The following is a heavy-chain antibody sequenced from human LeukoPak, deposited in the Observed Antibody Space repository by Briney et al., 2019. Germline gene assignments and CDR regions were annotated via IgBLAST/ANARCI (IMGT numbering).Heavy chain of an antibody. J-gene: IGHJ4*02. CDR1: GGSFSGYY. D-gene: IGHD5-12*01. V-gene: IGHV4-34*01. Sequence: ETXSLTCAVYGGSFSGYYWSWIRQPPGKGLEWIGEINHSGSTNYNPSLKSRVTISVDTSKNQFSLKLSSVTAADTAVYYCARDNVDFDYWGQGTLVTVSS. CDR2: INHSGST. CDR3: ARDNVDFDY.